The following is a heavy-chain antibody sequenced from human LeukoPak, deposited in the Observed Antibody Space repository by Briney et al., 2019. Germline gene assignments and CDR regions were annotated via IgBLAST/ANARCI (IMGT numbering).Heavy chain of an antibody. V-gene: IGHV3-23*01. Sequence: GGSLRLSCAASGFTFSSYATSWVRQAPGKGLEWVSAISGSGGSTYYADSVKGRFTISRDNSKNTLYLQMNSLRAEDTAVYYCAKALYYYDSSGLTDYWGQGTLVTVSS. CDR3: AKALYYYDSSGLTDY. D-gene: IGHD3-22*01. CDR2: ISGSGGST. CDR1: GFTFSSYA. J-gene: IGHJ4*02.